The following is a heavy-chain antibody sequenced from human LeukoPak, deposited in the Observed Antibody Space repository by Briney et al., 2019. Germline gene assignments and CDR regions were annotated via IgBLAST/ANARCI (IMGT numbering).Heavy chain of an antibody. CDR1: GGSISSYY. J-gene: IGHJ6*02. Sequence: SETLSLTCTVSGGSISSYYWSWIRQPPGKGLEWIGEINHSGSTNYNPSLKSRVTISVDTSKNQFSLKLSSVTAADTAVYYCARARAHFWSGYYYYYGMDVWGQGTTVTVSS. CDR2: INHSGST. CDR3: ARARAHFWSGYYYYYGMDV. V-gene: IGHV4-34*01. D-gene: IGHD3-3*02.